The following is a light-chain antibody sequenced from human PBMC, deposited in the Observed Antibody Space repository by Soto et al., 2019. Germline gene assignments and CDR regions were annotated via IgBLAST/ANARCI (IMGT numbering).Light chain of an antibody. CDR2: GTS. CDR3: HQYNFWPT. V-gene: IGKV3-15*01. J-gene: IGKJ1*01. Sequence: EILLTQYPATLSLSPGERATLSCRASQSVSTNLAWYKQKPGQSPRLLIYGTSTRATGVPARLSGGGSGTEFTLTINSLKSEDFAVYFCHQYNFWPTFGQGTKVDIK. CDR1: QSVSTN.